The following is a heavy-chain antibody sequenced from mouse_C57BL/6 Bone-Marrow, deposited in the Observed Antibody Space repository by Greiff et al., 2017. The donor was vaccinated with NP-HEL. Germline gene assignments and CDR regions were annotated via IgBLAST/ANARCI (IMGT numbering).Heavy chain of an antibody. D-gene: IGHD4-1*01. CDR3: ARDRSSANWNAMDY. CDR1: GYSITSGYY. V-gene: IGHV3-6*01. J-gene: IGHJ4*01. CDR2: ISYDGSN. Sequence: EVQRVESGPGLVKPSQSLSLTCSVTGYSITSGYYWNWILQFPGNKLEWMGYISYDGSNNYNPSLKNRISITRDTSKNQFFLKLNSVTTEDTATYYCARDRSSANWNAMDYWGQGTSVTVSS.